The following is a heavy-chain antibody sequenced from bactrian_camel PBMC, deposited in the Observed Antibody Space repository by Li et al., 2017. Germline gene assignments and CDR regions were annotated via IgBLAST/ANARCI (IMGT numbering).Heavy chain of an antibody. CDR2: INNEGGST. CDR3: AADPSRELWVGYPPYKY. V-gene: IGHV3S31*01. J-gene: IGHJ4*01. CDR1: GFAASLYA. Sequence: EVQLVESGGGLVQPGGSLTLSCAASGFAASLYAMSWVRQAPGKGLEWVSGINNEGGSTYYADSMKGRFTTSRDNAKNTLYLQLNGLKPEDTAVYYCAADPSRELWVGYPPYKYWGQGTQVTVS. D-gene: IGHD5*01.